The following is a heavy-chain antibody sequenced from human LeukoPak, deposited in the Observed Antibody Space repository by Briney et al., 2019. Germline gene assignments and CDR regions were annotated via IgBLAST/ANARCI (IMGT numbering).Heavy chain of an antibody. J-gene: IGHJ4*02. Sequence: SETLSLTCTVSGGSISSSSYYWGWIRQPPGKGLEWIGSIYYSGSTYYNPSLKSRVTISVDTSKNQFSLKLSSVTAADTAVYCCARPYCSGGSCPFDYWGQGTLVTVSS. CDR1: GGSISSSSYY. CDR3: ARPYCSGGSCPFDY. CDR2: IYYSGST. V-gene: IGHV4-39*01. D-gene: IGHD2-15*01.